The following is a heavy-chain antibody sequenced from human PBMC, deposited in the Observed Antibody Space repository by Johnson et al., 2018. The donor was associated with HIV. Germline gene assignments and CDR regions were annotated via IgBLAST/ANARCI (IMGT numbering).Heavy chain of an antibody. J-gene: IGHJ3*02. V-gene: IGHV3-20*04. CDR2: INWSGGGA. CDR3: ARAMVERAFDI. Sequence: MQLVESGGDVVRPGGSLRISCVASGFKLYEYDVSWVRQVPGKGLEWVCGINWSGGGAASADSVKGRFSVSSDNAKNSLYLQMNSLRAEDTAVYYCARAMVERAFDIWGQGTMVTVSS. CDR1: GFKLYEYD. D-gene: IGHD2-15*01.